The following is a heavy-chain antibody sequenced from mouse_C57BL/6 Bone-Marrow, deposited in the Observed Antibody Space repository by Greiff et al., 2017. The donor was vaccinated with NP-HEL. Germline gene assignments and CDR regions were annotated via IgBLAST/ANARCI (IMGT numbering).Heavy chain of an antibody. CDR2: INPSSGYT. V-gene: IGHV1-7*01. D-gene: IGHD3-2*02. CDR1: GYTFTSYW. J-gene: IGHJ4*01. CDR3: AIDSSGYDYAMDY. Sequence: QVQLQQSGAELAKPGASVKLSCKASGYTFTSYWMHWVKQRPGQGLEWIGYINPSSGYTKYNQKFKDKATLTADKSSSTAYMQLSSLTYEDSAVYYCAIDSSGYDYAMDYWGQGTSVTVSS.